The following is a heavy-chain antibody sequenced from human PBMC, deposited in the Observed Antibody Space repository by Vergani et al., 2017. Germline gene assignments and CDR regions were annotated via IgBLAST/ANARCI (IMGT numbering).Heavy chain of an antibody. Sequence: QVQLVQSGAEVKKPGASVKVSCKASGYTFTSYGISWVRQAPGQGLEWMGWISAYNGNTNYAQKPQGRVTMTTATSTSTAYMDLRSLRSDDTAVYYCAGGDIVVVPAAFDYWGQGTLVTVSS. CDR2: ISAYNGNT. CDR3: AGGDIVVVPAAFDY. V-gene: IGHV1-18*01. J-gene: IGHJ4*02. D-gene: IGHD2-2*01. CDR1: GYTFTSYG.